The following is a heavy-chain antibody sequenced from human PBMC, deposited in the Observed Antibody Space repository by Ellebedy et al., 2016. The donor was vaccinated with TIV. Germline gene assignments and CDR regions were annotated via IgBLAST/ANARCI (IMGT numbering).Heavy chain of an antibody. V-gene: IGHV4-39*07. CDR2: MSYSGST. Sequence: MPSETLSLTCTVSGGSISGYYWGWIRQPPGKGLEWIGTMSYSGSTYYNPSLKSRVTISVDTSKNQFSLKLSSVTAADAAVYYCARDEYNISWFKYWGQGTLVTVSS. D-gene: IGHD6-13*01. CDR1: GGSISGYY. J-gene: IGHJ4*02. CDR3: ARDEYNISWFKY.